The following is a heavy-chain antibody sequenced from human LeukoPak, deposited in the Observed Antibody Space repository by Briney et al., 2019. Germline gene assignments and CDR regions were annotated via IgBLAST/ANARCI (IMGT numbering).Heavy chain of an antibody. J-gene: IGHJ4*02. D-gene: IGHD5-18*01. CDR2: IYYSGST. CDR3: ARDRSGVDTAMGGLIDY. CDR1: GGSISSSSYY. Sequence: SETLSLTCTVSGGSISSSSYYWGWIRQPPGKGLEWIGSIYYSGSTYYNPSLKSRVTISVDTSKNQFSLKLSSVTAADTAVYYCARDRSGVDTAMGGLIDYWGQGTLVTVSS. V-gene: IGHV4-39*07.